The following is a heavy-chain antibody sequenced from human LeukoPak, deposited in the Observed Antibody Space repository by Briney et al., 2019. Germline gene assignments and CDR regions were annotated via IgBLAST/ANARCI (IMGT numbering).Heavy chain of an antibody. V-gene: IGHV3-48*02. Sequence: GGSLRLSCAASGFTFSEFTMNWVRQAPGKGLEWVSYISSGSATISYADSVKGRFTMSRDNAKNSLFLQMNALRDEDTAVYFCARDLRYAFDYWGQGTLVTVSS. J-gene: IGHJ4*02. D-gene: IGHD5-12*01. CDR1: GFTFSEFT. CDR2: ISSGSATI. CDR3: ARDLRYAFDY.